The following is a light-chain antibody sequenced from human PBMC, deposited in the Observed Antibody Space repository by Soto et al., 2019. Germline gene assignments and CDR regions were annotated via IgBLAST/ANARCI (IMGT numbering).Light chain of an antibody. J-gene: IGKJ4*01. CDR1: QDISSW. V-gene: IGKV1-12*01. Sequence: DIQMTQSPSSVSASVGDRVTITCRASQDISSWLAWYQQKPGKAPKLLIYAASNLQSGVPSRFSGSGSGTDFTLTISRLQPEDFETYYCQQANSFPLTFGGGTKVDIK. CDR2: AAS. CDR3: QQANSFPLT.